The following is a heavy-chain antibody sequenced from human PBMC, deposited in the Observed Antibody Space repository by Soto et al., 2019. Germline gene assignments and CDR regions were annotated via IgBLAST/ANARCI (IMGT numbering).Heavy chain of an antibody. CDR2: ISAYNGNT. D-gene: IGHD3-3*01. Sequence: WASVKVSCKASGYTFTSYGISWVRQAPGQGLEWMGWISAYNGNTNYAQKLQGRVTMTTDTSTSTAYMELRSLRSDDTAVYYCARDGITIFGVVIISWFDPWGQGTLVTVSS. J-gene: IGHJ5*02. CDR3: ARDGITIFGVVIISWFDP. V-gene: IGHV1-18*01. CDR1: GYTFTSYG.